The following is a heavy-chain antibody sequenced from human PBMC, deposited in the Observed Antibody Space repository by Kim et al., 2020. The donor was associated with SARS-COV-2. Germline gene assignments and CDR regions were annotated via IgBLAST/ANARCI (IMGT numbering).Heavy chain of an antibody. J-gene: IGHJ3*02. CDR3: AKSYRLYDNSVPHI. D-gene: IGHD3-22*01. V-gene: IGHV1-2*02. Sequence: YVQKFQGRVTMTRDTSISTAYMELSSLRSDDTAVYYCAKSYRLYDNSVPHIWGQGTMVTVSS.